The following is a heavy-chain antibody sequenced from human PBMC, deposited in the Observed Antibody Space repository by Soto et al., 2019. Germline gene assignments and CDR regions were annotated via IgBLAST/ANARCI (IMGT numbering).Heavy chain of an antibody. V-gene: IGHV4-31*03. CDR2: IYYSGST. CDR3: ARLNRHWFDP. CDR1: GGSISSGGYY. Sequence: SATLSLTCTVSGGSISSGGYYWSWIRQHPGKGLEWIGYIYYSGSTYYNPSLKSRVTISVDTSKNQFSLKLSSVTAADTAVYYCARLNRHWFDPWGQGTLVTVSS. J-gene: IGHJ5*02.